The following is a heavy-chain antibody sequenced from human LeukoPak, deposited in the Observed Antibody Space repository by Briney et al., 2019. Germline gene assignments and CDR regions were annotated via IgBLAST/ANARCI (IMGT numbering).Heavy chain of an antibody. CDR2: MDPYSGNT. Sequence: GASVKVSCKASGYTFTTYDINWVRQAAGQGLEWMGWMDPYSGNTGYAQKFQGRVTITRNTSISTAYMELSSLTSEDTAVYYCAREACSGNRCAKPRFDPWGQGTRLTVSS. D-gene: IGHD2-15*01. J-gene: IGHJ5*02. CDR3: AREACSGNRCAKPRFDP. V-gene: IGHV1-8*03. CDR1: GYTFTTYD.